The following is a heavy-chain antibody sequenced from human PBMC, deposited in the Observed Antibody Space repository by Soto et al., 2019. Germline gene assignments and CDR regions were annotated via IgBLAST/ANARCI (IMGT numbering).Heavy chain of an antibody. J-gene: IGHJ6*02. V-gene: IGHV1-2*02. D-gene: IGHD5-12*01. Sequence: GASVKVSCKASGYSFTGYYIHWLRQAPGQGPEWMGWINPYNGDTNYAQTFQGRVTMTTDTSTSTVHMEVRSLRSDDTAVYYCAREGVAPYYYYGMDVWGQGTPVTVSS. CDR1: GYSFTGYY. CDR2: INPYNGDT. CDR3: AREGVAPYYYYGMDV.